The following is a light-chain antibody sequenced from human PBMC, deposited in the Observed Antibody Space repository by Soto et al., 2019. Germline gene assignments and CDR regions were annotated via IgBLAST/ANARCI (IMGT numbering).Light chain of an antibody. CDR1: SGHSSYA. V-gene: IGLV4-69*01. CDR3: QTWGTDIHV. Sequence: QLVLTQSPSASASLGASVKLTCTLSSGHSSYAIAWHQQQPEKGPRYLMKLNSDGSHSKGDGIPDRFSGSSSGAERSLIISSLQSEDEADYYCQTWGTDIHVFGTGTKLTVL. J-gene: IGLJ1*01. CDR2: LNSDGSH.